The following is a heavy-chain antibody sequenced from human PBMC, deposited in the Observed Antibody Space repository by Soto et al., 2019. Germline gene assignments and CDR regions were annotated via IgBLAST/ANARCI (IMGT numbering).Heavy chain of an antibody. D-gene: IGHD6-19*01. CDR1: GDSMSSYY. Sequence: SETLSITCTVSGDSMSSYYWGWIRQPPGKGLEWIGEIYHSGSTNYNPSLKSRVTISVDRSKKQFSLKLNSVTAADTAVYYCASTAIGQWQGQNFDYWGQGTLVTVSS. J-gene: IGHJ4*02. CDR3: ASTAIGQWQGQNFDY. V-gene: IGHV4-59*01. CDR2: IYHSGST.